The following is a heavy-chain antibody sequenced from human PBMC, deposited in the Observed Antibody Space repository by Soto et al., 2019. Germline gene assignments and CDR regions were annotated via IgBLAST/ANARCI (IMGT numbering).Heavy chain of an antibody. CDR2: IIPILGIA. Sequence: QVQLVQSGAEVKKPRSSVKVSCKASGGTFSSYTISWVRQAPGQGLEWMGRIIPILGIANYAQKFQGRVTITADKSTSTAYMELSSLRSEDTAVYYCARDLPLSGFDYWGQGTLVTVSS. V-gene: IGHV1-69*08. CDR3: ARDLPLSGFDY. CDR1: GGTFSSYT. J-gene: IGHJ4*02. D-gene: IGHD2-2*01.